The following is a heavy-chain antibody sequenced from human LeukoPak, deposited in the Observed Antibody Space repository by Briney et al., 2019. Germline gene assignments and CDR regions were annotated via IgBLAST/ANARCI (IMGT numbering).Heavy chain of an antibody. V-gene: IGHV4-59*01. D-gene: IGHD5-18*01. Sequence: ASETLSLTCTVSGGSISSYYWSWIRQPPGKGLEWIGYIYYSGSTNHNPSLKSRVTISVDTSKNQFSLKLSSVTAADTAVYYCARAGYSYGYYYYYGMDVWGQGTTVTVSS. CDR3: ARAGYSYGYYYYYGMDV. CDR2: IYYSGST. J-gene: IGHJ6*02. CDR1: GGSISSYY.